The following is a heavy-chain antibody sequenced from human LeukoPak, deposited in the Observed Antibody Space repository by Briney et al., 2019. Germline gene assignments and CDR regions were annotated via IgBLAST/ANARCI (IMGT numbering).Heavy chain of an antibody. CDR3: ARDYYYDSSGYSD. D-gene: IGHD3-22*01. V-gene: IGHV1-18*01. CDR2: ISAYNGNT. J-gene: IGHJ4*02. CDR1: GYTFTSYG. Sequence: ASVKVSCKASGYTFTSYGISWVRQAPVQGLEWMGWISAYNGNTNYAQKLQGRVTMTTDTSTSTAYMELRRLRYDDTAVYYCARDYYYDSSGYSDWGPGTLVTVSS.